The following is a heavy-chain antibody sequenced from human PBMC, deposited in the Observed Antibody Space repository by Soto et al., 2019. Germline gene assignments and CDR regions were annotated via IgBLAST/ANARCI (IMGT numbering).Heavy chain of an antibody. CDR1: GFTFSNFE. J-gene: IGHJ6*02. CDR3: ARAECSSPDCLAAYYSYGLDV. CDR2: INTAGSTK. V-gene: IGHV3-48*03. Sequence: VGSLRLSCAASGFTFSNFEMHWVRQAPGKGLEWVSYINTAGSTKYYAESVKGRFTISRDNARNSLFLQMNSLRAEDTAVYYCARAECSSPDCLAAYYSYGLDVWGQGSTVTVSS. D-gene: IGHD3-9*01.